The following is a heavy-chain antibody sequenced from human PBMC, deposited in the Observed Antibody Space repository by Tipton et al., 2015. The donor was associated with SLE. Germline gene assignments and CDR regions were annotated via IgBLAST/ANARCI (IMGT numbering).Heavy chain of an antibody. D-gene: IGHD6-13*01. Sequence: TLSLTCTVSGGSISSSSYYWGWIRQPPGKGLEWIGSIYYSGSTYYNPSLKSRVTISVDTSKNQFSLKLSSVTAADTAVYYCARDSWGGPYFDYWGQGTLVTVSS. J-gene: IGHJ4*02. CDR1: GGSISSSSYY. CDR3: ARDSWGGPYFDY. CDR2: IYYSGST. V-gene: IGHV4-39*07.